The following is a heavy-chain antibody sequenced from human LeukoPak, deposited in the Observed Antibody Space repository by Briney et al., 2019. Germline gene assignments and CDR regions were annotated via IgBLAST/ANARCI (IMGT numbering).Heavy chain of an antibody. D-gene: IGHD6-19*01. J-gene: IGHJ6*03. CDR3: AKAAVAGSYYYYYYMDV. CDR2: ISGSGGST. V-gene: IGHV3-23*01. Sequence: GGSLRLSCAASGFTFSSYAMSWVRQAPGKGLEWVSAISGSGGSTYYADSVKGRFTISRDNSKNTLYLQMNSLRAEDTAVYYCAKAAVAGSYYYYYYMDVWGQRDHGHRLL. CDR1: GFTFSSYA.